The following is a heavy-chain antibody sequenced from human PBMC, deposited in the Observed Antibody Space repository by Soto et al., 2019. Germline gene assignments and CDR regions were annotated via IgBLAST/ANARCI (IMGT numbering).Heavy chain of an antibody. CDR2: IYYSGST. Sequence: PSETLSLTCTVSGCSISSGDYYWSWIRQPPGKGLEWIGNIYYSGSTDYNPSLKSRVTISVDTSKNQFSLKLSSVTAADTAVYYCARDGYCRSTRCSQGEYLDPWGQVTLVTVSS. CDR1: GCSISSGDYY. D-gene: IGHD2-2*03. CDR3: ARDGYCRSTRCSQGEYLDP. J-gene: IGHJ5*02. V-gene: IGHV4-30-4*01.